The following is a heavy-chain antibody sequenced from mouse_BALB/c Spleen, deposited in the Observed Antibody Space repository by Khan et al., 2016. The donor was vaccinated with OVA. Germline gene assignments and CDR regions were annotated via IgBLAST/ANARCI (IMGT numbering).Heavy chain of an antibody. D-gene: IGHD2-3*01. CDR1: GYSITSDYA. J-gene: IGHJ4*01. CDR3: ARDGSRYNYAMDY. CDR2: INYSGST. Sequence: EVQLVETGPGLVNPSQSLSLTCTVTGYSITSDYAWNWIRQFPGNKLEWMGYINYSGSTNYNPALKSRISITRDTSKNQFFLQLNSVTTEDTATHYCARDGSRYNYAMDYWGQGTSVTVSS. V-gene: IGHV3-2*02.